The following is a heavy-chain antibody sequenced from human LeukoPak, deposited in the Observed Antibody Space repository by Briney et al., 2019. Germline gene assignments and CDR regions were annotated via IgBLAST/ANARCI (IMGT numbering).Heavy chain of an antibody. V-gene: IGHV3-48*01. J-gene: IGHJ4*02. CDR1: RFTFNTYS. Sequence: QTGGSLRLSCAASRFTFNTYSMNWVRQAPGKGLEWVSYISSSGTTIYYADSVKGRFTISRDNSKYTLYLQMNSLRVEDTAVYYCAKDLQGLRGSGYSTFDYWGQGTLVTVSS. CDR3: AKDLQGLRGSGYSTFDY. D-gene: IGHD3-22*01. CDR2: ISSSGTTI.